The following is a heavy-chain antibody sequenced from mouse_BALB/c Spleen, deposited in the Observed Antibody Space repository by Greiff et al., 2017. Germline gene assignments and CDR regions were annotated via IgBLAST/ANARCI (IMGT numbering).Heavy chain of an antibody. CDR1: GYTFTSYT. V-gene: IGHV1-4*01. CDR2: INPSSGYT. CDR3: ARGEDDGAWFAD. J-gene: IGHJ3*01. D-gene: IGHD1-2*01. Sequence: QVQLQQSGAELARPGASVKLSCKASGYTFTSYTMHWVKQRPGQGLEWIGYINPSSGYTNYNQKFKDKATLTADKSSSTAYMQLSSLTSEDSAVYYCARGEDDGAWFADWGQGTLVTVSA.